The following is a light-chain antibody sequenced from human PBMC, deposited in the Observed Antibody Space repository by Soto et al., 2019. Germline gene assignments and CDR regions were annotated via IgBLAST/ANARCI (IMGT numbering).Light chain of an antibody. CDR2: EVS. J-gene: IGLJ3*02. CDR1: SSDIGFYNY. V-gene: IGLV2-14*01. Sequence: QSALTQPASVSGSPGQSITISCTGTSSDIGFYNYVSWYQHHPGKAPKLMIYEVSNRPSGISNRFSASKSGNTASLTISGLQAEDEADYYCSSYASTTHAVFGGGTKLTVL. CDR3: SSYASTTHAV.